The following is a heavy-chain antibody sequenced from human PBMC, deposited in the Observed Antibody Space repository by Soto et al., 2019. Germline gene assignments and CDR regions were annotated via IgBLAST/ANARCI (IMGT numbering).Heavy chain of an antibody. CDR1: GGSISSYY. CDR2: IYYSGST. Sequence: QVQLQESGPGLVKPSETLSLTCTVSGGSISSYYWSWIRQPPGKGLEWIGYIYYSGSTNYNPSLKSRVTISVDTSKNQFSLKLSSVTAADTAVYYCARAIPKNSGAFDYWDQGTLVTVSS. CDR3: ARAIPKNSGAFDY. J-gene: IGHJ4*02. D-gene: IGHD6-19*01. V-gene: IGHV4-59*01.